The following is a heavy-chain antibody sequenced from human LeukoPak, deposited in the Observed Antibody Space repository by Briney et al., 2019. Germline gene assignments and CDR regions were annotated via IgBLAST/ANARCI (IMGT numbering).Heavy chain of an antibody. CDR2: INPSGGST. CDR3: ARTIVGATFDY. V-gene: IGHV1-46*01. J-gene: IGHJ4*02. Sequence: GASVTVSCKASGYTFTSYYMHWVRQAPGQGLEWMGIINPSGGSTSYAQKFQGRVTMTRDTSTSTVYMELSSLRSEDTAVYYCARTIVGATFDYWGQGTLVTVSS. CDR1: GYTFTSYY. D-gene: IGHD1-26*01.